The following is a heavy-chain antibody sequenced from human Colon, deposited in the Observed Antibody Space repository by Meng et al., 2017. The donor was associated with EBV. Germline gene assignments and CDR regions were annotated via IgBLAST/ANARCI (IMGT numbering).Heavy chain of an antibody. CDR2: VSHPGSA. CDR1: GGSFRGLV. Sequence: RWGAGILEPSETLSFTCTGNGGSFRGLVWSWVRQPPGKGMDWIGEVSHPGSANYNPSLKSRVTISVDASEKQFSLRLTSVTAADSAVYYCARVPTTGYKDHWGQGTLVTVSS. CDR3: ARVPTTGYKDH. J-gene: IGHJ4*02. D-gene: IGHD3-9*01. V-gene: IGHV4-34*01.